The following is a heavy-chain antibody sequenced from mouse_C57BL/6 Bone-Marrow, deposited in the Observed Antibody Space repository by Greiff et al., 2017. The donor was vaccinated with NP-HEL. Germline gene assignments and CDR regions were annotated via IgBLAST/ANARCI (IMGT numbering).Heavy chain of an antibody. CDR3: ARGLGHDY. V-gene: IGHV3-6*01. D-gene: IGHD4-1*01. Sequence: DVQLVESGPGLVKPSQSLSLTCSVTGYSITSGYYWNWIRQFPGNKLEWMGYISYDGSNNYNPSLKNRISITRDTSKNQFFLKLNSVTTEDTATYYCARGLGHDYWGQGTTLTVSS. CDR2: ISYDGSN. J-gene: IGHJ2*01. CDR1: GYSITSGYY.